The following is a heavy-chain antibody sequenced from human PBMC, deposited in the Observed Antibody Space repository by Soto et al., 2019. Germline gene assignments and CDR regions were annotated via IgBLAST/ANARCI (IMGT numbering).Heavy chain of an antibody. Sequence: SLRLSCAASGFTFSSYGMHWVRQAPGKGLEWVAVISYDGSNKYYADSVKGRFTISRDNSKNTLYLQMNSLRAEDTAVYYCAKDLPPRXIAAAANYYYYGMDVWGQGTTVTVSS. J-gene: IGHJ6*02. CDR1: GFTFSSYG. D-gene: IGHD6-13*01. CDR3: AKDLPPRXIAAAANYYYYGMDV. CDR2: ISYDGSNK. V-gene: IGHV3-30*18.